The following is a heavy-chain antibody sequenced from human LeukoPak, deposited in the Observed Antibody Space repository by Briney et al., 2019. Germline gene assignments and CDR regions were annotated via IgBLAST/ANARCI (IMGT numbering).Heavy chain of an antibody. V-gene: IGHV1-2*02. CDR1: GYPFTRYY. CDR3: ARDGDTYGYYYYGLDV. Sequence: ASVKVSFQASGYPFTRYYMHWVRPAPGQGREWMGWINPNSGGTKYAQTFKGRVTMTRDTSISTAYMELSSLRSDDTAVYYCARDGDTYGYYYYGLDVWGQGTTVTVSS. J-gene: IGHJ6*02. D-gene: IGHD5-18*01. CDR2: INPNSGGT.